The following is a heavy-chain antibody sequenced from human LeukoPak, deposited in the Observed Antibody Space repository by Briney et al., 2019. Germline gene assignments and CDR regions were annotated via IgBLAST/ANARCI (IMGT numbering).Heavy chain of an antibody. CDR2: INHSGST. V-gene: IGHV4-34*01. CDR1: GGSFSGYY. CDR3: ARGPV. J-gene: IGHJ4*02. Sequence: PSETLSLTCAVYGGSFSGYYWSWIRQPPGKGLEWIGEINHSGSTNYNPSLKSRVTISVDTSKNQFSLKLSSETAADTAVYYCARGPVWGQGTLVTVSS.